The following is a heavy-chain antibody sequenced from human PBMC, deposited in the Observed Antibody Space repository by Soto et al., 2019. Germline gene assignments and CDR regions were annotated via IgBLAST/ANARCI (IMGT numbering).Heavy chain of an antibody. CDR3: EAVAATPYYYYYYGMDV. CDR2: IYYSGST. CDR1: GGSISSSSYY. D-gene: IGHD2-15*01. V-gene: IGHV4-39*01. Sequence: SETLSLTCTVSGGSISSSSYYWGWIRQPPGKGLEWIGSIYYSGSTYYNPSIKSRVTISVDTSKNQFSLKLSSVTAADTAVYYCEAVAATPYYYYYYGMDVWGQGTTVT. J-gene: IGHJ6*02.